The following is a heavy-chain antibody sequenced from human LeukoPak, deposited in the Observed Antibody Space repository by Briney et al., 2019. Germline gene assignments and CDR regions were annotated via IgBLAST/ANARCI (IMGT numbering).Heavy chain of an antibody. CDR1: GFSFSSYT. V-gene: IGHV3-30*02. Sequence: PGGSLRLSCAASGFSFSSYTMHWVRQAPGKGLEWVAFIWYDGSKIYYADSVKSRFTISRDNSKNRLYLQMNSLRAEDTAVYYCSKFPLYDSSGSDYGAQGPLDSVSS. CDR2: IWYDGSKI. CDR3: SKFPLYDSSGSDY. D-gene: IGHD3-22*01. J-gene: IGHJ4*02.